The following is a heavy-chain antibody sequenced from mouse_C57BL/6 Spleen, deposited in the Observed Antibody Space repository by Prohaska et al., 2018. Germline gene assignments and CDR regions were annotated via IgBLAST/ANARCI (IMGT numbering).Heavy chain of an antibody. CDR2: INYDGSAI. J-gene: IGHJ1*03. V-gene: IGHV11-2*01. CDR1: GFTFSCFW. D-gene: IGHD1-1*02. CDR3: MRYGGNYWYFDV. Sequence: EVQLLETGGGLVQPGGSRGLSCEGSGFTFSCFWMSWVRQTPGKTLEWIGDINYDGSAINYAPSIKDRFTIFRDNDKSTLYLQMSNVRSEDTATYFCMRYGGNYWYFDVWGTGTTVTVSS.